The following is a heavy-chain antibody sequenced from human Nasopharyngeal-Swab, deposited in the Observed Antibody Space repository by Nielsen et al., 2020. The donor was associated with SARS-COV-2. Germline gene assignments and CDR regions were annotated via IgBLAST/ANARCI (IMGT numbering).Heavy chain of an antibody. J-gene: IGHJ6*02. CDR1: GFTISSNY. CDR2: IYSGGST. D-gene: IGHD6-6*01. V-gene: IGHV3-53*04. Sequence: GGSLRLSCAASGFTISSNYMIWVLQAPGKGLEWVSVIYSGGSTFYADSVEGRFTISRHNSKNTLYLQMNSLRPEDTAIYYCARDLSLYSSSPSNGMDVWGQGTTVTVSS. CDR3: ARDLSLYSSSPSNGMDV.